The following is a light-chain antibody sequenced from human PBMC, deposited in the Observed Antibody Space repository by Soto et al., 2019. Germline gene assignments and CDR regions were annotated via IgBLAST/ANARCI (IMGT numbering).Light chain of an antibody. J-gene: IGKJ2*01. CDR2: LAS. Sequence: DIQITQSPSSLSASVGDRVTITCRASQDINRYVNWYQQKPGKAPELLIYLASNLRSGVPSRFGGSGSGTVFTLAITSLQPEDSATYYCQQGYGTPYTFGQGTK. CDR3: QQGYGTPYT. CDR1: QDINRY. V-gene: IGKV1-39*01.